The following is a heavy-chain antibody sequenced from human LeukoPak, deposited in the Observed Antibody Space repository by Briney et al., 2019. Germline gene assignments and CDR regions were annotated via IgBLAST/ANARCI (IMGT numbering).Heavy chain of an antibody. V-gene: IGHV3-23*01. Sequence: GGSLRLSCEGSGFAIKNYAMTWVRQVPGEGLEWVSLISGSGTSRYYRDSVKGRFTISRNDSKNMIYLRMDSLRVDDTAIYYCAKVRRTTVSSYGFDPWGQGTLVTVSS. CDR3: AKVRRTTVSSYGFDP. D-gene: IGHD4-17*01. J-gene: IGHJ5*02. CDR2: ISGSGTSR. CDR1: GFAIKNYA.